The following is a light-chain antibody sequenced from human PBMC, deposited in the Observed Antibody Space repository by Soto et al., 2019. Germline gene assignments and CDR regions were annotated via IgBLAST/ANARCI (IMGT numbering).Light chain of an antibody. CDR1: RSNIGAGFH. V-gene: IGLV1-47*01. CDR3: AVWDDNLSGVV. CDR2: KIN. Sequence: QSVLTQPPSVSGAPGQRVTISCTGSRSNIGAGFHVHWYQQLPGTAPKLLIYKINQRPSGVPDRFSGSKSGTSASLAVSGLRSEDEADYYCAVWDDNLSGVVFGGGTKLTVL. J-gene: IGLJ2*01.